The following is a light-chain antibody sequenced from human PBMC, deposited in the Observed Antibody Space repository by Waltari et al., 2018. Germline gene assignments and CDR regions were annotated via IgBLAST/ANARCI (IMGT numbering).Light chain of an antibody. V-gene: IGKV3-20*01. J-gene: IGKJ1*01. CDR1: QSVSRT. CDR2: DAS. Sequence: EIVLTQSPGTLSLSPGERATLSCRASQSVSRTLAWYQQKPGQAPRRLIYDASSRATGIPDRVSGSGSGTDFSLTISRMEPEDFAVYYCQKYGTLPATFGQGTKVEIK. CDR3: QKYGTLPAT.